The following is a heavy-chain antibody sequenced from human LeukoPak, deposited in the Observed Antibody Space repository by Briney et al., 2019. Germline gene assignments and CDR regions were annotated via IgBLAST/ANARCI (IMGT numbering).Heavy chain of an antibody. V-gene: IGHV4-34*01. CDR3: ARGDVEATILHDYYMDV. CDR1: GGSFSGYY. J-gene: IGHJ6*03. Sequence: PSETLSLTCAVYGGSFSGYYWSSVRQPPGKGLEWIGEINHSGSTNYNPSLKSRVTISVDTSKNQFSLKLSSVTAADTAVYYCARGDVEATILHDYYMDVSGKGTTVTVSS. D-gene: IGHD5-12*01. CDR2: INHSGST.